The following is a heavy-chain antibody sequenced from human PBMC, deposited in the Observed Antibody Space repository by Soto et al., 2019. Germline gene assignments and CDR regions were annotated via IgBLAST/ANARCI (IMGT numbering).Heavy chain of an antibody. V-gene: IGHV4-39*01. CDR2: MSYSGST. D-gene: IGHD5-12*01. CDR1: GGSISSSSSY. Sequence: QLQLQESDPGLVKPSETLSLTCTVSGGSISSSSSYWGWIRQPPGKGLEWIGSMSYSGSTYNNPSLKSRVTLSVDTSQSRISLKLTSVTAADTAVYYCARHRVPSVYDPIPGCFDSWGQGILVTASS. J-gene: IGHJ4*02. CDR3: ARHRVPSVYDPIPGCFDS.